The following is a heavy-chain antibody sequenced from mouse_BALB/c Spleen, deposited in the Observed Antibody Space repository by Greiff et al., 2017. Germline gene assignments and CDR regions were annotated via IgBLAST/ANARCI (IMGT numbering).Heavy chain of an antibody. CDR3: ARGGNYGAMDY. D-gene: IGHD2-1*01. J-gene: IGHJ4*01. CDR2: IWGDGST. Sequence: VQLQESGPGLVAPSQSLSITCTVSGFSLTGYGVNWVRQPPGKGLEWLGMIWGDGSTDYNSALKSRLSISKDNSKSQVFLKMNSLQTDDTARYYCARGGNYGAMDYWGQGTSVTVSS. CDR1: GFSLTGYG. V-gene: IGHV2-6-7*01.